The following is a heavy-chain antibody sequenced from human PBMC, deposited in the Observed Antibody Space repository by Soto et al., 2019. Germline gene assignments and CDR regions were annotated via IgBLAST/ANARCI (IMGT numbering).Heavy chain of an antibody. CDR2: ISSSSSYI. CDR1: GFTFSSYS. CDR3: ARGVDYYYYYMDV. J-gene: IGHJ6*03. V-gene: IGHV3-21*01. Sequence: EVQLVESGGGLVKPGGSLRLSCAASGFTFSSYSMNWVRQAPGKGLEWVSSISSSSSYIYYADSVKGRFTISRDNAKNSLYLQMNSLRAEDAAVYYCARGVDYYYYYMDVWGKGTTVTVSS. D-gene: IGHD3-3*01.